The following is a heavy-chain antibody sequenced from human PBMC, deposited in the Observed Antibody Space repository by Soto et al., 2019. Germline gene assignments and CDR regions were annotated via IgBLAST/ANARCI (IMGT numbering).Heavy chain of an antibody. V-gene: IGHV1-2*04. CDR3: ARGSVTGTTFYYYYYMDV. J-gene: IGHJ6*03. CDR2: INPNSGGT. Sequence: GASVKVSCKASGYTFTGYYMHWVRQAPGQGLEWMGWINPNSGGTNYAQKFQGWVTMTRDTSISTAYMELSRLRSDGTAVYYCARGSVTGTTFYYYYYMDVWGKGTTVTVSS. CDR1: GYTFTGYY. D-gene: IGHD1-7*01.